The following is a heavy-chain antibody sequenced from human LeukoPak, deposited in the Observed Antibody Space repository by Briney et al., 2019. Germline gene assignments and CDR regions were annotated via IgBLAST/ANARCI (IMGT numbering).Heavy chain of an antibody. V-gene: IGHV1-18*01. CDR2: ISAYNGNT. CDR3: ARGVTIFGVVITHYYYYYMDV. CDR1: GYTFTSYG. Sequence: ASVKVSCKASGYTFTSYGISWVRQAPGQGLEWMGWISAYNGNTNYAQKLQGRVTMTTDTSTSTAYVELRSLRSDDTAVYYCARGVTIFGVVITHYYYYYMDVWGKGTTVTVSS. J-gene: IGHJ6*03. D-gene: IGHD3-3*01.